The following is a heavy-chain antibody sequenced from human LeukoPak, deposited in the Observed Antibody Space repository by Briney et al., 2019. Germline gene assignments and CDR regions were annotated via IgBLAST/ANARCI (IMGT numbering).Heavy chain of an antibody. CDR2: IYISGST. CDR1: GGSISSGNYY. Sequence: PSQTLSLTCTASGGSISSGNYYWSWIRQPAGKGLEWIGRIYISGSTNYNSSLKSRVTISVDTSKNQFSLKLTSVTAADTAVYYCARGGYYYDSSGPYYFDRWGQGTPVTVSS. V-gene: IGHV4-61*02. J-gene: IGHJ4*02. CDR3: ARGGYYYDSSGPYYFDR. D-gene: IGHD3-22*01.